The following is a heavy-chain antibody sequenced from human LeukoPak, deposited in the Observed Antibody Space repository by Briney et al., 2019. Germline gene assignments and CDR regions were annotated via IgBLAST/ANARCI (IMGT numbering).Heavy chain of an antibody. CDR2: INPNSGGT. CDR1: GYTFTGYY. J-gene: IGHJ4*02. Sequence: ASVKVSCKASGYTFTGYYMHWVRQAPGQGLEWMGWINPNSGGTNYAQKFQGRVTMTRDTSISTAYMELSRLRSDDTAVYYCARVPSCSSTSCSYFDYWGQGTLVTVSS. D-gene: IGHD2-2*01. V-gene: IGHV1-2*02. CDR3: ARVPSCSSTSCSYFDY.